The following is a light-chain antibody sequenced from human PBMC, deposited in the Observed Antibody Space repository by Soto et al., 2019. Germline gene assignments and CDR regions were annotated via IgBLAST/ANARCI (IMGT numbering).Light chain of an antibody. CDR3: QQSYSTPIT. CDR2: DAS. Sequence: GDRATITCRASQSISRGLAWYQQKSGKAPKLLIYDASSLESGVPSRFSGSGSGTDFTLTISSLQPEDFATYYCQQSYSTPITFGQGTRLEIK. CDR1: QSISRG. J-gene: IGKJ5*01. V-gene: IGKV1-5*01.